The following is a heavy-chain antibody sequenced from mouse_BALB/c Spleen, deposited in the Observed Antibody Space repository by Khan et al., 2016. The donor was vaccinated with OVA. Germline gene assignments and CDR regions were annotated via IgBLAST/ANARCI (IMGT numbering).Heavy chain of an antibody. CDR3: ARELRLGGFAY. CDR1: GFSLTGFG. J-gene: IGHJ3*01. D-gene: IGHD1-2*01. Sequence: VHLVESGPGLVAPSQSLSITCTVSGFSLTGFGINWVRQPPGKGLEWLGMIWGDGSTDYNSVLKSRLSISKDNSKSQVFLKMNSLQTDDTARYYCARELRLGGFAYWGQGTLVTVSA. V-gene: IGHV2-6-7*01. CDR2: IWGDGST.